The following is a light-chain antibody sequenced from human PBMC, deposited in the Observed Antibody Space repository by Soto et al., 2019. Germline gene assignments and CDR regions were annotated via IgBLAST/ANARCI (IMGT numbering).Light chain of an antibody. CDR1: QSVSSN. V-gene: IGKV3D-15*01. CDR2: GAS. Sequence: EIVMTQSPATLSVSPGKRATLSCRASQSVSSNLAWYQQKPGQAPRLLIYGASTRATGIPARLSGSGSGTEFTLTISSLQSEDFAVYYCQQYNNWPYTFGQGTKLEIK. J-gene: IGKJ2*01. CDR3: QQYNNWPYT.